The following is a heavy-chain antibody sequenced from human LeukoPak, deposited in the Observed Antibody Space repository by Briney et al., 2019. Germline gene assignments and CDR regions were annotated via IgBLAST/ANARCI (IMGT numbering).Heavy chain of an antibody. CDR3: ARRGGDHDYGDDY. J-gene: IGHJ4*02. D-gene: IGHD4-17*01. CDR1: GYSFTSYW. V-gene: IGHV5-51*01. CDR2: IYPGDSDT. Sequence: KAGESLKISCKGSGYSFTSYWIGWVRQMPGKGLEWMGIIYPGDSDTRYSPSFQGPVTISADKSISTAYLQWSSLKASDTAMYYCARRGGDHDYGDDYWGQGTLVTVSS.